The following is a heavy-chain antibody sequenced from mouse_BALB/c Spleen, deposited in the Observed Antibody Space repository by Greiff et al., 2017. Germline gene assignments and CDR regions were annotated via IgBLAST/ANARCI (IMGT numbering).Heavy chain of an antibody. CDR1: GFTFSSYG. Sequence: DVKLVESGGDLVKPGGSLKLSCAASGFTFSSYGMSWVRQTPDKRLEWVATISSGGSYTYYPDSVKGRFTISRDNAKNTLYLQMSSLKSEDTAMYYCARGNYVGVIYAMDYWGQGTSVTVSS. D-gene: IGHD2-1*01. CDR3: ARGNYVGVIYAMDY. V-gene: IGHV5-6*02. J-gene: IGHJ4*01. CDR2: ISSGGSYT.